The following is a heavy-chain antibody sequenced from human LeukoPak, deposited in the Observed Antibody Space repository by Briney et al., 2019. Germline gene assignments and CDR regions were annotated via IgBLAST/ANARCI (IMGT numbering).Heavy chain of an antibody. CDR1: GFTFSSYA. D-gene: IGHD5-18*01. V-gene: IGHV3-64*01. J-gene: IGHJ4*02. Sequence: PGGSLRLSCAASGFTFSSYAMHWVRQAPGKGLEYVSAISSNGGSTYYANSVKGRFTISRDNSKNTLHLQMGSLRAEDMAVYYCARDLSGYSYGFDYWGQGTLVTVSS. CDR3: ARDLSGYSYGFDY. CDR2: ISSNGGST.